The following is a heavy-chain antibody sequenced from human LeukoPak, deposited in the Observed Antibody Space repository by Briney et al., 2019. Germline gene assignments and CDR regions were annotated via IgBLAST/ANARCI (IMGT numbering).Heavy chain of an antibody. D-gene: IGHD6-13*01. CDR3: ATDPSRAYSSSWYYFQH. CDR2: FDPEDGET. CDR1: GYTLTELS. Sequence: LRASVKVSCKVSGYTLTELSMHWVRQAPGKGLEWMGGFDPEDGETIYAQTFQGRVTMTEDTSTDTAYMELSSLGSEDTAVYYCATDPSRAYSSSWYYFQHWGQGTLVTVSS. J-gene: IGHJ1*01. V-gene: IGHV1-24*01.